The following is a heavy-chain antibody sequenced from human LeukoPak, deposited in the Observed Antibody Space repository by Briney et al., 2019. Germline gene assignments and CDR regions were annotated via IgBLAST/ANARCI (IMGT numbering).Heavy chain of an antibody. CDR2: ISGSGGST. CDR3: AKDGRVVVAAYFDY. D-gene: IGHD2-15*01. CDR1: GFTFSSYA. V-gene: IGHV3-23*01. J-gene: IGHJ4*02. Sequence: GGSLRLSCAASGFTFSSYALSWVRQAPGKGLEWVSGISGSGGSTYYADSVKGRFTISRDNSKNTLYLQMNSLRAEDTAVYYCAKDGRVVVAAYFDYWGQGTLVTVSS.